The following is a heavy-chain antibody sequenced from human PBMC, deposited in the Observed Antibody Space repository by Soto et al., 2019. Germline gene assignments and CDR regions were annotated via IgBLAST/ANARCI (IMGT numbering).Heavy chain of an antibody. D-gene: IGHD3-3*01. CDR2: IYYSGST. V-gene: IGHV4-39*01. CDR1: GGSISSSSYY. J-gene: IGHJ4*02. CDR3: ARGGILEWLSPYYFDY. Sequence: SSETLSLTCTVSGGSISSSSYYWGWIRQPPGKGLEWIGSIYYSGSTYYNPSLKSRVTISVDTSKNQFSLKLSSVTAADTAVYYCARGGILEWLSPYYFDYWGQGTLVTVSS.